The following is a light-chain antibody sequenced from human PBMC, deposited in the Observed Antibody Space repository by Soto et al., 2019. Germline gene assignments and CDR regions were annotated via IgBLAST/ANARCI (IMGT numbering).Light chain of an antibody. CDR1: QSVTSN. CDR2: GAS. J-gene: IGKJ5*01. CDR3: QQRSNWPPIT. V-gene: IGKV3-11*01. Sequence: EIVLTQSPCTLSLSPGEGATLSCRASQSVTSNLAWYQQKPGQAPRLLIYGASSRATGIPDRFSGSGSGTDFTLTISSLEPEDFAVYYCQQRSNWPPITFGQGTRLEIK.